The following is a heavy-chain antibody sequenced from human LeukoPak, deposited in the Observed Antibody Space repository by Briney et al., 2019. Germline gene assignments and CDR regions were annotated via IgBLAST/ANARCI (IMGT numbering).Heavy chain of an antibody. CDR2: IIPIFGTA. CDR1: GGTFSSYA. Sequence: VKVSCKASGGTFSSYAISWVRQAPGQGLEWMGGIIPIFGTANYAQKFQGRVTITADESTSTAYMELSSLRSEDTAVYYCARECSGSIAAPSWFDPWGQGTLVTVSS. CDR3: ARECSGSIAAPSWFDP. J-gene: IGHJ5*02. V-gene: IGHV1-69*13. D-gene: IGHD6-6*01.